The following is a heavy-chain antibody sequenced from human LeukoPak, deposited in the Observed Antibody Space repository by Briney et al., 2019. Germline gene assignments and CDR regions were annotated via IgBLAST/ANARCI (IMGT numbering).Heavy chain of an antibody. CDR3: ATYRQVLLPFES. J-gene: IGHJ4*02. D-gene: IGHD2-8*02. CDR2: ISGSGGST. V-gene: IGHV3-23*01. CDR1: GITFSSYA. Sequence: GGSLRLSCAAAGITFSSYALSWVRQAPGKRLEWVSAISGSGGSTYYADSVKGRFTISRDNSKNTLYLQMNSLRAEDTAVYYCATYRQVLLPFESWGQGTLVTVSS.